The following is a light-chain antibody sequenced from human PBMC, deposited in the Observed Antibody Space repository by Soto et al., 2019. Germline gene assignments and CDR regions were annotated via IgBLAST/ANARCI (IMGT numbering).Light chain of an antibody. CDR2: EAT. J-gene: IGKJ5*01. V-gene: IGKV1-12*01. CDR1: QGLKF. CDR3: QQLNSYPIT. Sequence: DIQMTQSPSSESASVGDTVTITCRASQGLKFLAWYQQKPGKAPRLLIYEATNLQSGVPPRFSGSGSGTDFTLTISSLQSEDFATYYCQQLNSYPITFGQGTRLEIK.